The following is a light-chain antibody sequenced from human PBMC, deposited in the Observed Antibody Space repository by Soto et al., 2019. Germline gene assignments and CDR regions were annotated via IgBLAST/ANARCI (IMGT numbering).Light chain of an antibody. Sequence: EIVLTQSPATLSLSPGERATLSCRASQSVSSNLAWYQQKPGQAPRLLIFAASNRATGIPDRFSGSGSGTDFTLTISRLEPEDFAVYFCQQYSSPPQTFGQGTKVEIK. J-gene: IGKJ1*01. CDR2: AAS. CDR1: QSVSSN. V-gene: IGKV3-20*01. CDR3: QQYSSPPQT.